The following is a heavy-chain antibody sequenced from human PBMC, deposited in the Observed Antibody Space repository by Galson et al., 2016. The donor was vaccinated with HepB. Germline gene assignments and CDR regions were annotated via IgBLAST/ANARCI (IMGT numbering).Heavy chain of an antibody. CDR3: AREDIVLVLGGKPPKPQYSYNGMDV. CDR2: INDSGST. CDR1: GVSISGTNW. D-gene: IGHD2-2*02. V-gene: IGHV4-4*02. Sequence: SETLSLTCAVSGVSISGTNWWSWVRQPPGKGLEWVGEINDSGSTNYNPSLKSRVTISVDKSKNQFSLKLSSVTATDTAVYYCAREDIVLVLGGKPPKPQYSYNGMDVWGQGTTVTVSS. J-gene: IGHJ6*02.